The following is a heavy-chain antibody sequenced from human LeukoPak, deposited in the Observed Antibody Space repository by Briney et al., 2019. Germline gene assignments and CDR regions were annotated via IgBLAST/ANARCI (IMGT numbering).Heavy chain of an antibody. D-gene: IGHD1-26*01. V-gene: IGHV3-21*01. CDR1: GFTFSSYI. CDR3: ARIRGSYFFDY. J-gene: IGHJ4*02. Sequence: PGGSLRLSCAASGFTFSSYIMNWVRQAPGKGLEWVSSISSSSSYIYYADSVKGRFTISRDNAKNSLYLQMNSLRAEDTAVYYCARIRGSYFFDYWGQGTLVTVSS. CDR2: ISSSSSYI.